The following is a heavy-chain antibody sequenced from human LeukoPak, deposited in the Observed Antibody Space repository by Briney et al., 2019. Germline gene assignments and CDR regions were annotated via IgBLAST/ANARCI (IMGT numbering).Heavy chain of an antibody. CDR1: GYPFSSYG. V-gene: IGHV1-18*01. CDR3: ARVTTYGDYPFGY. Sequence: ASVKVSCKASGYPFSSYGISWVRQAPGQGLEWMGWISAYNGNTNYAQKFQGRVPMTTDTSTSVAYIELRSLRSDDTAVYYCARVTTYGDYPFGYWGQGTLVTVSS. CDR2: ISAYNGNT. J-gene: IGHJ4*02. D-gene: IGHD4-17*01.